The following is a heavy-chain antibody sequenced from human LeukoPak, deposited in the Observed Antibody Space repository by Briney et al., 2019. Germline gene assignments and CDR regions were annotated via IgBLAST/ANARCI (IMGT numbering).Heavy chain of an antibody. CDR1: GYSLTDLS. Sequence: GSVKVSCKVSGYSLTDLSMHGVRQAPGNGLEWMGGFDPEHREAIYAQKFQGRVSMTEDTSTDTAYMELSSLRSEDTAVYYCAAGGIYSLLDYWGQGTLVTVSS. D-gene: IGHD1-26*01. J-gene: IGHJ4*02. V-gene: IGHV1-24*01. CDR2: FDPEHREA. CDR3: AAGGIYSLLDY.